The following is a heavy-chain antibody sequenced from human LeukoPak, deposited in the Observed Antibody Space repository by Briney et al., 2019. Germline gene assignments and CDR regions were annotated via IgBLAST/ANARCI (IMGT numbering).Heavy chain of an antibody. CDR2: INPNSGGT. V-gene: IGHV1-2*02. Sequence: ASVKVSCKASGYTFTGYYMHRVRQAPGQGLEWMGWINPNSGGTNYAQKFQGRVTMTRDTSISTAYMELSRLRSDDTAVYYCARWSLALSDPPNNWFDPWGQGTLVTVSS. CDR3: ARWSLALSDPPNNWFDP. CDR1: GYTFTGYY. J-gene: IGHJ5*02.